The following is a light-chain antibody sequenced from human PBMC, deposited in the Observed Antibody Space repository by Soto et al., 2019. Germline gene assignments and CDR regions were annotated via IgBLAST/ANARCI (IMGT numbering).Light chain of an antibody. CDR3: QHYNNWPWT. V-gene: IGKV3-15*01. Sequence: IVMTQSPATVSVSPEERVTLSCRASQSVSRNLAWYQQKPGQTPRLLIYGASTRAIGIPARFSGSGSETEFTLTISTLQSEDFAVYYCQHYNNWPWTFGQGTKVEI. CDR1: QSVSRN. CDR2: GAS. J-gene: IGKJ1*01.